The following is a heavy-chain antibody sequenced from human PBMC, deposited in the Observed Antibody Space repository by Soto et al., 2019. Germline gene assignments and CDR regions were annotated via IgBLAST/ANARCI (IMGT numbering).Heavy chain of an antibody. Sequence: SQTLSLTCAISGDSVSSNRAAWHWFRQSPSRGLEWLGRTYYRSRWYDDYAISVKSRITINPDTSKDQFSLQLNSVTPEDTAVYYSVRDNIVGGMDLFDYWGQGTLVTVSS. J-gene: IGHJ4*02. CDR2: TYYRSRWYD. D-gene: IGHD1-26*01. V-gene: IGHV6-1*01. CDR1: GDSVSSNRAA. CDR3: VRDNIVGGMDLFDY.